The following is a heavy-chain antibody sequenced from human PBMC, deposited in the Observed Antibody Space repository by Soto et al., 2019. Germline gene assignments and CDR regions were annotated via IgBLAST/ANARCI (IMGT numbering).Heavy chain of an antibody. Sequence: ASETLSLTCAVYGGSFSGYYWSWIRQPPGKGLEWIGEINHSGSTNYNPSLKSRVTISVDTSKNQFSLKLSSVTAADTAVYYCARGAIAGELPFYYCGMDVWGQAPTVTVAS. D-gene: IGHD2-21*01. CDR1: GGSFSGYY. V-gene: IGHV4-34*01. J-gene: IGHJ6*02. CDR2: INHSGST. CDR3: ARGAIAGELPFYYCGMDV.